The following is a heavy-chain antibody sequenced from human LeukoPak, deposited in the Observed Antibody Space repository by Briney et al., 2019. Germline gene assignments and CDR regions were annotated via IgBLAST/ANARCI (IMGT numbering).Heavy chain of an antibody. CDR1: VFTFNNYA. CDR3: AREETFMTRETSGLAP. Sequence: GGSLRLSCVASVFTFNNYAMSWVRQAPGKGLEGVSTIRDSGDRTYYANSVKCRFTTSRDNSKNTQFLQMDSLRPEAPALYLCAREETFMTRETSGLAPWGPGTLVIASP. J-gene: IGHJ5*02. CDR2: IRDSGDRT. D-gene: IGHD3-16*01. V-gene: IGHV3-23*01.